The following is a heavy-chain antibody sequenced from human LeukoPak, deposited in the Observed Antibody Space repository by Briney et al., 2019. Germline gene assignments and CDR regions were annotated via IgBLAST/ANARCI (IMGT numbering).Heavy chain of an antibody. V-gene: IGHV3-74*01. CDR1: GFTFSAFW. D-gene: IGHD2-8*01. Sequence: GGSLRLSCAASGFTFSAFWMHWVRQAPGEGLVWVSRINSDGRGTVYADSVKGRFTVSRDNSKNTLYLQMNSLRAEDTAVYYCAKWAWAADYWGQGTLVTVSS. CDR3: AKWAWAADY. J-gene: IGHJ4*02. CDR2: INSDGRGT.